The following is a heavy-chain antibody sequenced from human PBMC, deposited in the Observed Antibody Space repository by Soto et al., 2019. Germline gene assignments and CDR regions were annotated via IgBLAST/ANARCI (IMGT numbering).Heavy chain of an antibody. CDR1: GFTFSSYA. D-gene: IGHD2-2*01. CDR3: AKPGCSSTSCLGFDY. Sequence: GGSLRLSCAASGFTFSSYAMSWVRQAPGKGLEWVSAISGSGGSTYYADSMKGRFTISRDNSKNTLYLQMNSLRAEDTAVYYCAKPGCSSTSCLGFDYWGQGTLVTVSS. CDR2: ISGSGGST. V-gene: IGHV3-23*01. J-gene: IGHJ4*02.